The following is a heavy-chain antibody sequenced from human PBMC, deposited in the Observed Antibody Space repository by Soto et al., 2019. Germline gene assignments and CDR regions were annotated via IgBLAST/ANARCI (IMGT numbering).Heavy chain of an antibody. Sequence: SETLSLTCRVSGDSVRSDGYYWSWIRQPPGKGLEWIGYIYYSGSTNYNPSLKTRVTISLDTSQSQFSLKLSSVTTADTAVYYCARVNYCSSSSCYWLDYWGQGTLVTSP. V-gene: IGHV4-61*08. D-gene: IGHD2-2*01. CDR2: IYYSGST. J-gene: IGHJ4*02. CDR3: ARVNYCSSSSCYWLDY. CDR1: GDSVRSDGYY.